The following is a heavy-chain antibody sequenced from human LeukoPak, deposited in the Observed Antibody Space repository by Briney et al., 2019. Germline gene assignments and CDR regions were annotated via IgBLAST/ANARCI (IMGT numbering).Heavy chain of an antibody. CDR3: ARNEEGYCSSTSCYGNWFDP. CDR2: ISAYNGNT. CDR1: GYTFTSYG. J-gene: IGHJ5*02. D-gene: IGHD2-2*01. V-gene: IGHV1-18*01. Sequence: GASVKVSCKASGYTFTSYGISWVRQAPGQGLEWMGWISAYNGNTNYAQKLQGRVTMTTDTSTGTAYMELRSLRSDDTAVYYCARNEEGYCSSTSCYGNWFDPWGQGTLVTVSS.